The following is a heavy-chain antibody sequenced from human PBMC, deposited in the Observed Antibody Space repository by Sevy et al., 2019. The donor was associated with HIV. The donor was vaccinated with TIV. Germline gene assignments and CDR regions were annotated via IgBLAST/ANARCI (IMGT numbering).Heavy chain of an antibody. Sequence: GGSLRLSCAASGFTFSTYSMTWVRQAPGKGLEWVSSISSSSSYIYYADSVKGRFTISRDDAQNSLYLQMNSLRAEDTASSYCARSSYYGGNSAFDYWGPGTLVTVSS. J-gene: IGHJ4*02. CDR2: ISSSSSYI. CDR1: GFTFSTYS. V-gene: IGHV3-21*04. D-gene: IGHD4-17*01. CDR3: ARSSYYGGNSAFDY.